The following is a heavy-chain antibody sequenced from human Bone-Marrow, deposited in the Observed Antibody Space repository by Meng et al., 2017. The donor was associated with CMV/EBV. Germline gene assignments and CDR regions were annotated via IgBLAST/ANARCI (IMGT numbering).Heavy chain of an antibody. CDR2: ISSSSSYI. CDR3: ARAQVYYFDS. Sequence: GESLKISCVGSGFTFSSYSMNWVRQAPGKGLEWVSSISSSSSYIYYADSVKGRFTISRDNAENSLYLQMSSLRAEDTAVYYCARAQVYYFDSWGQGTLVTGSS. CDR1: GFTFSSYS. D-gene: IGHD3-16*01. V-gene: IGHV3-21*01. J-gene: IGHJ4*02.